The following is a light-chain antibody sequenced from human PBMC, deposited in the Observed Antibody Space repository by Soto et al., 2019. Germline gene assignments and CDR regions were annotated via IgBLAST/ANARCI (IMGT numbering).Light chain of an antibody. J-gene: IGLJ3*02. CDR3: ASWDDSLNGPV. V-gene: IGLV1-44*01. Sequence: QLVLTQPPSASGTPGQRVTISCSGSSSKIGSNAVNWYQQLPGTAPKLLIYNSNQRPSGVPDRFSGSKSGTSASLAISGLQSEDEADYYCASWDDSLNGPVFGGGTKLTVL. CDR2: NSN. CDR1: SSKIGSNA.